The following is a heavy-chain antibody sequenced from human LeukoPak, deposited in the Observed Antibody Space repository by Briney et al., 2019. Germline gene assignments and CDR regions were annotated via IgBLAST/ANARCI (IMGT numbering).Heavy chain of an antibody. V-gene: IGHV1-2*02. J-gene: IGHJ4*02. Sequence: ASAKVSCKASGYTFTGYYMHWVRQAPGQGLEWMGWINPNSGGTNYAQKFQGRVTMTRDTSTSTAYMELSRLRSDDTAVYYCARDPSGSYQFDYWGQGTLVTVSS. D-gene: IGHD1-26*01. CDR1: GYTFTGYY. CDR2: INPNSGGT. CDR3: ARDPSGSYQFDY.